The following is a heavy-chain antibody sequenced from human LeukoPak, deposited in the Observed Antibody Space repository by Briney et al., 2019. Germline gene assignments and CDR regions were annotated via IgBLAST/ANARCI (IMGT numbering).Heavy chain of an antibody. V-gene: IGHV4-34*01. CDR3: ARDRYYYDNSGKFDY. D-gene: IGHD3-22*01. J-gene: IGHJ4*02. CDR1: GGSFSGYY. Sequence: SETLSLTCAVYGGSFSGYYWSWIRQPPGKGLEWIGEINHSGSTNYNPSLKSRVTMSVDTSKNQVSLNVSSVTAADTAVYYCARDRYYYDNSGKFDYWGQGTLVTVSS. CDR2: INHSGST.